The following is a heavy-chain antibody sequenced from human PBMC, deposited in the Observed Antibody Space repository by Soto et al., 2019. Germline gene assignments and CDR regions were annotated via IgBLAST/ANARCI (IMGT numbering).Heavy chain of an antibody. J-gene: IGHJ4*02. V-gene: IGHV4-4*02. CDR3: ARDVGKAVAGQAY. D-gene: IGHD6-19*01. Sequence: QVQLQESGPGLVKPSGTLSLTCAVSGGSISSSNWWSWVRQPPGKGLEWIGEIYHSGSTNYNPSLKSRVTISVDKSTHQCSLKLSSVTAADTAVYYCARDVGKAVAGQAYWGQGTLVTVSS. CDR2: IYHSGST. CDR1: GGSISSSNW.